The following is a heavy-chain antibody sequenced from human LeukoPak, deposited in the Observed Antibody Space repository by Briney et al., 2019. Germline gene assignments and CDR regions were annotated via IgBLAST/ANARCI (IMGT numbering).Heavy chain of an antibody. D-gene: IGHD3-22*01. V-gene: IGHV4-59*08. Sequence: SETLSLTCAVYGGSFSGYYWSWIRQPPGKGLEWIGYIYYSGSTKYNPSLKSRVTISIDTSKNQFSLKLSSVTAADTAVFYCARLPPLYYYDSSGKGLNAFDIWGQGTMVTVSS. J-gene: IGHJ3*02. CDR3: ARLPPLYYYDSSGKGLNAFDI. CDR2: IYYSGST. CDR1: GGSFSGYY.